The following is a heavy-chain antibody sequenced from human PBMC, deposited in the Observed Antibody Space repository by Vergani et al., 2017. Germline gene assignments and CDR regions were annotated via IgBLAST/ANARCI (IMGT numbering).Heavy chain of an antibody. D-gene: IGHD3-22*01. Sequence: QVTLKESGPVLVKPTETLTLTCTVSGFSLSNARMGVSWIRQPPGKALEWLAHIFSNDEKSYSTSLKSRLTIPKDTSKSQVVLTMTNMDPVDTATYYCARTYYYDSSGYYSGWYFDLWGRGTLVTVSS. V-gene: IGHV2-26*01. CDR3: ARTYYYDSSGYYSGWYFDL. CDR2: IFSNDEK. J-gene: IGHJ2*01. CDR1: GFSLSNARMG.